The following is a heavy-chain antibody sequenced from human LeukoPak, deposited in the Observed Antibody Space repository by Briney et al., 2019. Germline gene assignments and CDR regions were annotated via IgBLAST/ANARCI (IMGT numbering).Heavy chain of an antibody. V-gene: IGHV4-38-2*02. CDR2: IYHSGST. D-gene: IGHD6-19*01. Sequence: SETLSLTCTVSGYSISSGYYWGWIRQPPGKGLEWIGSIYHSGSTYYNPSLKSRVTISVDTSKNQFSLKLSSVTAADTAVYYCARVSYSSGWYWNYYYYMDVWGKGTTVTVSS. CDR3: ARVSYSSGWYWNYYYYMDV. CDR1: GYSISSGYY. J-gene: IGHJ6*03.